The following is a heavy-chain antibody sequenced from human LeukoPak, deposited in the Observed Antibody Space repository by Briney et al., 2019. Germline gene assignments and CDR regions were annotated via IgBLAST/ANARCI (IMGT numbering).Heavy chain of an antibody. J-gene: IGHJ4*02. V-gene: IGHV4-39*01. CDR3: ASLRYCSSTSCRTFDY. Sequence: SETLSLTCTVSGGSISSSSYYWGWIRQPPGKGLEWIGSIYYSGSTYYNPSLKSRVTISVDTSKNQFSLKLSSVTAADTAVYYCASLRYCSSTSCRTFDYWGQGTLVTVSS. CDR2: IYYSGST. CDR1: GGSISSSSYY. D-gene: IGHD2-2*01.